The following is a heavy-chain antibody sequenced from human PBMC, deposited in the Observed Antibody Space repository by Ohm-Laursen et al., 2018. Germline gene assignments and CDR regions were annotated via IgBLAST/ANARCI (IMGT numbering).Heavy chain of an antibody. V-gene: IGHV3-33*01. CDR3: ARDHPAAGLILDT. J-gene: IGHJ5*02. CDR1: GFTFNSYG. D-gene: IGHD2-2*01. CDR2: IWSDERNA. Sequence: SLRLSCAAFGFTFNSYGMHWVRQTPGKGLEWVAVIWSDERNAYYADSVKGRFTISRDNTKNSLYLQMNDLRAEDTSVYYCARDHPAAGLILDTWGQGTLVTVSS.